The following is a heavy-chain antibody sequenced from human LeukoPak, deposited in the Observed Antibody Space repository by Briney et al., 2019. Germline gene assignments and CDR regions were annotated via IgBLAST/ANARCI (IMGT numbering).Heavy chain of an antibody. J-gene: IGHJ6*02. CDR2: ISHSGST. Sequence: SETLSLTCTVSGGSVSSASYYWSWIRQPPGKGLEWIGYISHSGSTNYNPSLKSRVTISVDTSKNQFSLKLSSVTAADTAVYYCARDFGYSSSWYSNYYGMDVWGQGTTVTVSS. CDR1: GGSVSSASYY. V-gene: IGHV4-61*01. CDR3: ARDFGYSSSWYSNYYGMDV. D-gene: IGHD6-13*01.